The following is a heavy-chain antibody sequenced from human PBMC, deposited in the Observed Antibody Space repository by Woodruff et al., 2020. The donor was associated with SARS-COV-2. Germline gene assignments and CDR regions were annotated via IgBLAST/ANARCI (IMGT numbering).Heavy chain of an antibody. D-gene: IGHD6-19*01. CDR2: ISSSSSTI. Sequence: RQAPGKGLEWVSYISSSSSTIYYADSVKGRFTISRDNAKNSLYLQMNSLRAEDTAVYYCARETCGGWCAFDIWGQVTRVTVSS. CDR3: ARETCGGWCAFDI. J-gene: IGHJ3*02. V-gene: IGHV3-48*01.